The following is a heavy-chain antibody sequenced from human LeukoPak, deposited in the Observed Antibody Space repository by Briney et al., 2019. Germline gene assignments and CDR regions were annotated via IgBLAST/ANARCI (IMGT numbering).Heavy chain of an antibody. V-gene: IGHV3-21*01. CDR2: ISSSSSYI. D-gene: IGHD3-10*01. Sequence: GGSLRLSCAASGFTFSSYSMNWVRQAPGKGLEWVSSISSSSSYIYYADSVKGRFTISRDNAKNSLYLQMNSLRAEDTAVYYCVRATPMVRGAPFDYWGQGTLVTVSS. CDR1: GFTFSSYS. J-gene: IGHJ4*02. CDR3: VRATPMVRGAPFDY.